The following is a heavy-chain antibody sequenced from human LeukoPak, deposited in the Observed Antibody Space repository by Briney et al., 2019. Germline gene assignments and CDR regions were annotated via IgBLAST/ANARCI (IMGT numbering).Heavy chain of an antibody. J-gene: IGHJ4*02. CDR1: GGSVSSGSYY. V-gene: IGHV4-61*01. D-gene: IGHD3-16*02. CDR2: IYYSGST. Sequence: SETLSLTCTVSGGSVSSGSYYWSWIRQPPGKGLEWIGYIYYSGSTNYNPSLKSRVTISVDTSKNQFSLKLSSVTAADTAVYYCARSPCDYVWGSYRCIFDYWGQGTLVTVSS. CDR3: ARSPCDYVWGSYRCIFDY.